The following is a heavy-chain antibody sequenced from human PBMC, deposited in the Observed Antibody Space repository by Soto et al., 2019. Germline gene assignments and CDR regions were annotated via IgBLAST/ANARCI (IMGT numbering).Heavy chain of an antibody. CDR2: IIPILGIA. J-gene: IGHJ6*03. D-gene: IGHD3-16*01. Sequence: QVQLVQSGAEVKKPGSSVKVSCKASGGTFSSYTISWVRQAPGQGLEWMGRIIPILGIANYPQKFQGRVTITADKSTSTAYMELSSLRSEDTAVYYCARSYGAYYMDVWGKGTTVTVSS. V-gene: IGHV1-69*02. CDR3: ARSYGAYYMDV. CDR1: GGTFSSYT.